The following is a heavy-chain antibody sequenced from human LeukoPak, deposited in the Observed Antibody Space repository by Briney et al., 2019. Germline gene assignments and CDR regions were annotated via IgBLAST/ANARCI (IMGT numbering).Heavy chain of an antibody. CDR1: GFTFSSYA. J-gene: IGHJ3*02. V-gene: IGHV3-64*01. CDR3: ARHSSGWYDGAFDI. CDR2: ISSNGGST. D-gene: IGHD6-19*01. Sequence: PGGSLRLSCAASGFTFSSYAMHWVRQAPGKGLEYVSAISSNGGSTYYANSVKGRFTISRDNSKNMLYLQMGSLRAEDMAVYYCARHSSGWYDGAFDIWGQGTMVTVSS.